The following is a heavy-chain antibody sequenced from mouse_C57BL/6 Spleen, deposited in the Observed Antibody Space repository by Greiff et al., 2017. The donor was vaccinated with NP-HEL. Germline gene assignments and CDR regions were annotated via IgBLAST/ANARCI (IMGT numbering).Heavy chain of an antibody. D-gene: IGHD3-1*01. J-gene: IGHJ1*03. CDR1: GFTFSDYY. CDR2: INYDGSST. Sequence: DVKLVESEGGLVQPGSSMKLSCTASGFTFSDYYMAWVRQVPEKGLEWVANINYDGSSTYYLDSLKSRFIISRDNEKNILYLQMSSLKSEDTATYYCEGDGDGLQRDGYCDVGGTGTAVTVSS. V-gene: IGHV5-16*01. CDR3: EGDGDGLQRDGYCDV.